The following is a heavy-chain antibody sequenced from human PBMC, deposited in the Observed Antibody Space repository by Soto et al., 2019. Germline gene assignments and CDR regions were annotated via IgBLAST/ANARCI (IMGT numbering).Heavy chain of an antibody. CDR1: GFTFSSYA. Sequence: SGGSLRLSCAASGFTFSSYAMGWVRQAPGKGLEWVSAIRCSGGSTYYADSVKGRFTISRDNSKNTLYLQMNSLRAEDTAVYYCAKDRIFGVVRYYFDYWGQGTLVTVSS. J-gene: IGHJ4*02. CDR3: AKDRIFGVVRYYFDY. V-gene: IGHV3-23*01. CDR2: IRCSGGST. D-gene: IGHD3-3*02.